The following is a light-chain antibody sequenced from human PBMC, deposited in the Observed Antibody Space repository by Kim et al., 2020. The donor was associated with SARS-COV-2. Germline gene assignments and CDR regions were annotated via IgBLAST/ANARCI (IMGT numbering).Light chain of an antibody. J-gene: IGKJ2*03. CDR1: QSVSSY. CDR2: DAS. Sequence: EIVLTQSPATVSLSPGERATLSCRASQSVSSYLAWYQQKPGQAPRLLIYDASNRATGIPARFSGSGSGTDFTLTISSLEPEDFAVYYCQQRSNWPSYSFGQGTKLEIK. V-gene: IGKV3-11*01. CDR3: QQRSNWPSYS.